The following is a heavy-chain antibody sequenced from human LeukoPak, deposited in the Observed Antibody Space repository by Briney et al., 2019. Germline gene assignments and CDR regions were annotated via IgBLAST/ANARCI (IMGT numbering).Heavy chain of an antibody. J-gene: IGHJ3*01. CDR3: AREEGAPIAAANV. D-gene: IGHD6-13*01. V-gene: IGHV1-18*01. CDR1: GYTFTTHY. Sequence: ASVTVSCKASGYTFTTHYISWVRQAPGQGLEWMGWISAYNGNTNYAQKFQGRVTMTTDTSTSTAYMELRSLRSDDTAVYYCAREEGAPIAAANVWGLGTMVTVSS. CDR2: ISAYNGNT.